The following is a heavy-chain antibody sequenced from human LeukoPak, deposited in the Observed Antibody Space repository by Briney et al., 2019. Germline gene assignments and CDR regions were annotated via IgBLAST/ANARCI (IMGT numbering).Heavy chain of an antibody. CDR3: ARAPGGLGYCSGGSCPYFDY. Sequence: SETLSLTCTVSGGSISSYYWSWIRQPPGKGLEWIGYIYYSGSTNHNPSLKSRVTISVDTSKNQFSLKLSSVTAADTAVYYCARAPGGLGYCSGGSCPYFDYWGQGTLVTVSS. J-gene: IGHJ4*02. CDR2: IYYSGST. V-gene: IGHV4-59*01. CDR1: GGSISSYY. D-gene: IGHD2-15*01.